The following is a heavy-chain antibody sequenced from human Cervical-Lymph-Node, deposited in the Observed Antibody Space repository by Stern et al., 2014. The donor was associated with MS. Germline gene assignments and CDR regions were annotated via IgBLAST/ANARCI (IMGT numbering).Heavy chain of an antibody. CDR1: GFSFSSFS. D-gene: IGHD4-23*01. Sequence: VQLVQSGGGLVRPGGSLRLSCAASGFSFSSFSMNWVRQAPGKGLEWISFTSSSGSTIYYVDSVKGRFAISRDNAKNSLYLQMTSLRAEDTAVYYCARPGKGAFDVWGQVTMVPVSS. CDR2: TSSSGSTI. J-gene: IGHJ3*01. V-gene: IGHV3-48*01. CDR3: ARPGKGAFDV.